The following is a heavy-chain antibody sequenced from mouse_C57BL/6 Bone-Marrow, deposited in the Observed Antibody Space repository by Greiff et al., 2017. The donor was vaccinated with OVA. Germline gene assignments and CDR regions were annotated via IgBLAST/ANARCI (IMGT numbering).Heavy chain of an antibody. D-gene: IGHD1-1*01. CDR3: ARHYYGSSYVLYFDY. V-gene: IGHV5-9*01. CDR1: GFTFSSYT. CDR2: ISGGGGNT. Sequence: EVKVVESGGGLVKPGGSLKLSCAASGFTFSSYTMSWVRQTPEKRLEWVATISGGGGNTYYPDSVKGRFTISRDNAKNTLYLQMSSLRSEDTALYYCARHYYGSSYVLYFDYWGQGTTLTVSS. J-gene: IGHJ2*01.